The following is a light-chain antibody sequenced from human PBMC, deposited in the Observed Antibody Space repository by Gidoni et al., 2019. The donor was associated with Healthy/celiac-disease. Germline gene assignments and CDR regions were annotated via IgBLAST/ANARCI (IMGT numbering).Light chain of an antibody. CDR3: MQALRTPYT. CDR2: LAS. V-gene: IGKV2-28*01. Sequence: DIVMTQPQPPVPVTRGEPAIISSSSSHGLLHSNGYNYLDWYLQKPGQSPQLLIYLASTRASGVPDRFSGSGSGTDFTLTISSVEAEDVAVYYCMQALRTPYTFGQGTKLEIK. J-gene: IGKJ2*01. CDR1: HGLLHSNGYNY.